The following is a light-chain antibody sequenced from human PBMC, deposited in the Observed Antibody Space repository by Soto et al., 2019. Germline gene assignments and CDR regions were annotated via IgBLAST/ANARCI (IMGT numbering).Light chain of an antibody. CDR1: QSVGDY. CDR3: QQRGNLYT. Sequence: EIVLTQSPATLSLSLGERATLSCRASQSVGDYLAWYQQQPGQPPRLLISDASNRAAGIPARFSGSGSGTDFTLDLSSLEPEDFAVYYCQQRGNLYTFGQGTKLEIK. J-gene: IGKJ2*01. CDR2: DAS. V-gene: IGKV3-11*01.